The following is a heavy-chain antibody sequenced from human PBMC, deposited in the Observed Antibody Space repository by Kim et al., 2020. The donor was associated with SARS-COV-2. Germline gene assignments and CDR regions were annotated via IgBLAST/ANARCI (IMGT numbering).Heavy chain of an antibody. V-gene: IGHV1-46*01. Sequence: ASVKVSCKASGYTFTSYYMHWVRQAPGQGLEWMGIINPSGGSTSYAQKFQGRVTMTRDTSTSTVYMELSSLRSEDTAVYYCARELWFGELLPQGCFDYWGQGTLVTVSS. D-gene: IGHD3-10*01. CDR1: GYTFTSYY. CDR3: ARELWFGELLPQGCFDY. J-gene: IGHJ4*02. CDR2: INPSGGST.